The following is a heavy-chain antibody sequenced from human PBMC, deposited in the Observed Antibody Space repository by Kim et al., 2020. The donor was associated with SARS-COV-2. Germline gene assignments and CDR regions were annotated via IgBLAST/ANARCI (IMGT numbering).Heavy chain of an antibody. CDR2: IWYAESNN. CDR3: AKDKTTPAAGYFDL. CDR1: GFTFSSSC. D-gene: IGHD1-7*01. J-gene: IGHJ2*01. V-gene: IGHV3-30*02. Sequence: GGSLRLSCAASGFTFSSSCMHWVRQAPGKGLEWVAFIWYAESNNYYADSVKGRFTISRDNSKNTLYLQMNSLRAEDTAVYYCAKDKTTPAAGYFDLWGRG.